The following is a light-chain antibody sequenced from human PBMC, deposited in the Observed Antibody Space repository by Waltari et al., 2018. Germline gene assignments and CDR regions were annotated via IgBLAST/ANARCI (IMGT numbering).Light chain of an antibody. V-gene: IGKV4-1*01. J-gene: IGKJ1*01. CDR1: HSVLYNSNNKTY. CDR3: QQHYISRT. CDR2: WAS. Sequence: DIVMTQSPNSLAVSLCERATINCKSSHSVLYNSNNKTYLAWYQQKPGQPPTLLIYWASTRESGVPDRFSGSGSGTDFTLSISSLQAEDVAVYYCQQHYISRTFGQGTRVEIK.